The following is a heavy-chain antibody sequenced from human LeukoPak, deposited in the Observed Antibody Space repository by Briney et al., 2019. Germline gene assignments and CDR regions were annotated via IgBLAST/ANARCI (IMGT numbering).Heavy chain of an antibody. CDR1: GGSFSGYY. D-gene: IGHD2-8*01. CDR2: IYYSGST. CDR3: ARGYCTNAVCSLGPTQA. V-gene: IGHV4-59*12. Sequence: SETLSLTCAVYGGSFSGYYWSWIRQPPGKGLEWIGYIYYSGSTNHNPSLKSRVTISVDTSKNQFSLKVRSVTAADTAVYYCARGYCTNAVCSLGPTQAWGQGTLVTVSS. J-gene: IGHJ4*02.